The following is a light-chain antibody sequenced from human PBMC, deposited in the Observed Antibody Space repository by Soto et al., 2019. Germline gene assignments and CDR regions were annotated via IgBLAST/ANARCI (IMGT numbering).Light chain of an antibody. CDR1: QSVSSSY. V-gene: IGKV3-20*01. CDR3: QQYGSSPFT. Sequence: EIVLTQSPGTLSLSPGERATLSCRASQSVSSSYLAWYQQKPGQAPRLLIYGASSRATGIPDRFSGRGSGTDFTLTTSILEPEDFAVYYCQQYGSSPFTFGPGTKVDIK. J-gene: IGKJ3*01. CDR2: GAS.